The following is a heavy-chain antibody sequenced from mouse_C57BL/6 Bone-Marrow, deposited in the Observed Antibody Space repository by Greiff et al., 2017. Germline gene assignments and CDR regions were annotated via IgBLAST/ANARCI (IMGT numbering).Heavy chain of an antibody. CDR2: IYPGNSDT. CDR3: FNRPFAY. CDR1: GYTFTSYW. J-gene: IGHJ3*01. Sequence: VQLQQSGTVLARPGASVKMSCKTSGYTFTSYWMHWVKQRPGQGLEWIGAIYPGNSDTSYNQKFKGKAKLTAVTSASTAYMELSSLTNEDSAVHYCFNRPFAYWGQGTLVTVSA. V-gene: IGHV1-5*01.